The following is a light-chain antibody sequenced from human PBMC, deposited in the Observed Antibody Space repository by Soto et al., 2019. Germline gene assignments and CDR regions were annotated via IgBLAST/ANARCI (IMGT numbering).Light chain of an antibody. Sequence: EIVLTQSPGTLSLSPGERATLSCRASQSFTSRSLAWYQQKPGLAPRLLISGTSNRAAGIPDRFSGSGSGTDFTLTISRLEPEDFAVYYCQQYASSPRTFGQGTKVEIK. CDR1: QSFTSRS. V-gene: IGKV3-20*01. CDR3: QQYASSPRT. CDR2: GTS. J-gene: IGKJ1*01.